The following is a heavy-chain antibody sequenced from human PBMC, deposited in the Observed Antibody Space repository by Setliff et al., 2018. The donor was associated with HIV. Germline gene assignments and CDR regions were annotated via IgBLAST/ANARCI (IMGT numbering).Heavy chain of an antibody. CDR3: AREVDVVTTSDAFDI. CDR2: VYYDAST. CDR1: GGSISTHY. J-gene: IGHJ3*02. D-gene: IGHD2-21*02. Sequence: SETLSLTCTVSGGSISTHYWSWIRQPPGKGLEWIGTVYYDASTIYTPSLNSRVIISVDTSKNQFSLTLTSVTAADTAVYYCAREVDVVTTSDAFDIWGQGTMVTVSS. V-gene: IGHV4-4*08.